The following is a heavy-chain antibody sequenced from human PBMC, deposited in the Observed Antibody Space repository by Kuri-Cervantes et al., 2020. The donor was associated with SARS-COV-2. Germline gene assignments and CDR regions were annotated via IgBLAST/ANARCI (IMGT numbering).Heavy chain of an antibody. CDR2: INHSGST. CDR1: GGSTSSYY. J-gene: IGHJ5*02. CDR3: ARGGHDRRNWFDP. V-gene: IGHV4-34*01. Sequence: ESLKISCTVSGGSTSSYYWSWIRQPPGKGLEWIGEINHSGSTNYNPSLKSRVTISVDTSKNQFSLKLSSVTAADTAVYYCARGGHDRRNWFDPWGQGTLVTVSS. D-gene: IGHD3-3*01.